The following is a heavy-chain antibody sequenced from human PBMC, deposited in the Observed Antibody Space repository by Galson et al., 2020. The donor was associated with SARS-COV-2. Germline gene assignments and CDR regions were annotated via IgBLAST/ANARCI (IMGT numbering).Heavy chain of an antibody. Sequence: GGSLRLSCAASGFTFSSYAMHWVRQAPGKGLEWVAVISYDGSNKYYADSVKGRFTISRDNSKNTLYLQINSLRAEDTAVYYCARSGSGSYISRFDYWGQGTLVTVSS. CDR2: ISYDGSNK. J-gene: IGHJ4*02. CDR3: ARSGSGSYISRFDY. CDR1: GFTFSSYA. V-gene: IGHV3-30-3*01. D-gene: IGHD1-26*01.